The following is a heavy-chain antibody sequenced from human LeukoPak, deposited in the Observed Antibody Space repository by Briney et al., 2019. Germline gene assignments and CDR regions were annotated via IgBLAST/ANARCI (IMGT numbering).Heavy chain of an antibody. J-gene: IGHJ4*02. CDR3: AKDPIFSGSYGVFDY. V-gene: IGHV3-23*01. D-gene: IGHD1-26*01. CDR1: GFTFSSCA. CDR2: IIDSGNSI. Sequence: PGGSLRLSCAASGFTFSSCAMSWVHQAPGKGLEWVSTIIDSGNSIYYADSAEGRFTISRDNSKNTLYLQMNSLRAGDTAVYYCAKDPIFSGSYGVFDYWGLGTLVTVSS.